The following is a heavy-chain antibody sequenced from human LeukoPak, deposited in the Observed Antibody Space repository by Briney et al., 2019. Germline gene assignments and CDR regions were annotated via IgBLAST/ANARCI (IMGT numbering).Heavy chain of an antibody. J-gene: IGHJ4*02. D-gene: IGHD2-15*01. CDR3: AKDMGVVVAANPGN. CDR1: GFTFSSHA. CDR2: ICGSGGCT. V-gene: IGHV3-23*01. Sequence: GGSLRLSCAASGFTFSSHALNWVRQAPGKGLEWVSAICGSGGCTHYADSVKGRFTISRDNSKNTVYLQMNSLRAEDTAIYYCAKDMGVVVAANPGNWGQGTLVSVSS.